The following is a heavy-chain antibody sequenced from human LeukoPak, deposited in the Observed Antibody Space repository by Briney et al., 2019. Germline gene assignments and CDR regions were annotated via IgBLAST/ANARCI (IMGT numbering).Heavy chain of an antibody. J-gene: IGHJ4*02. CDR1: GGSISSYY. Sequence: SETLSLTCTVSGGSISSYYWSWIRQPAGKGLEWIGRIYTSGSTNYNPSLKSRVTISVDTSKNQFSLKLSSVTAADTAVYYCARQVVITGRTPKYYFDYWGQGTLVTVSS. CDR3: ARQVVITGRTPKYYFDY. CDR2: IYTSGST. D-gene: IGHD3-22*01. V-gene: IGHV4-4*07.